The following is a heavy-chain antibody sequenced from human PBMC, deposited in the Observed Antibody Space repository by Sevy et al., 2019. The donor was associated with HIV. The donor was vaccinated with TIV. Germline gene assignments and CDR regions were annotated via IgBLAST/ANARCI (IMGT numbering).Heavy chain of an antibody. D-gene: IGHD3-10*01. CDR3: ATSGTLITTKAGGFDV. CDR1: GFRFSSYS. V-gene: IGHV1-18*01. J-gene: IGHJ3*01. CDR2: ISAFNRNT. Sequence: ASVKVSCKASGFRFSSYSFSWVRQAPGQGLEWLGWISAFNRNTNSAQQLKDRVTITIDASRDTAYMELRSLRPDDTAVYYCATSGTLITTKAGGFDVWGQGTRVTVSS.